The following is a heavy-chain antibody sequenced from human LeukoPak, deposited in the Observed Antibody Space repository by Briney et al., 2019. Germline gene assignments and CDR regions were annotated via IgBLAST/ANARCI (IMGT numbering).Heavy chain of an antibody. J-gene: IGHJ6*02. CDR3: ARDRLLSGYPDPYYYGLDV. Sequence: SETLSLTCTVSGGSFSNNYWNWIRQPPGKGLEWIGNIFYGGSTNYNPSVKSRVTISLDASKSQFSLKPKSVTAADTAIYYCARDRLLSGYPDPYYYGLDVWGQGTTVTVSS. CDR2: IFYGGST. D-gene: IGHD3-3*01. CDR1: GGSFSNNY. V-gene: IGHV4-59*01.